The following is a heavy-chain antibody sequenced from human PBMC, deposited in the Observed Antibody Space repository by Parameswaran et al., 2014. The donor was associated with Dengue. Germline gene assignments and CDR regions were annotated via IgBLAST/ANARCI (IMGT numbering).Heavy chain of an antibody. Sequence: PGKGLEWIGYIYYSGSTNYNPSLKSRVTISVDTSKNQFSLKLSSVTAADTAVYYCASTAGYCSSTSCSLALSYYGMDVWGQGDHGHRSP. J-gene: IGHJ6*02. CDR3: ASTAGYCSSTSCSLALSYYGMDV. CDR2: IYYSGST. V-gene: IGHV4-59*13. D-gene: IGHD2-2*01.